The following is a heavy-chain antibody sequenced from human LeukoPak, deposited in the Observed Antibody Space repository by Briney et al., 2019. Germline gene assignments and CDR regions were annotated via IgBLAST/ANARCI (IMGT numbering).Heavy chain of an antibody. Sequence: GGSLRLSCAVSGFTFSSYGMHWVRQAPGKGLEWVAVISYDGSNKYYADSVKGRFTISRDNSKNTLYLQMNSLRAEDTAVYYCAKDRGDGYNPFDYWGQGTLVTVSS. CDR2: ISYDGSNK. D-gene: IGHD3-10*01. J-gene: IGHJ4*02. V-gene: IGHV3-30*18. CDR3: AKDRGDGYNPFDY. CDR1: GFTFSSYG.